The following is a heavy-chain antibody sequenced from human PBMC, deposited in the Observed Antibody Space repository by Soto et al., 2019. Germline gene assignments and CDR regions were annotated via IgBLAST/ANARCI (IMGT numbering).Heavy chain of an antibody. J-gene: IGHJ4*02. D-gene: IGHD6-19*01. CDR3: ARDLVAVAGFAPGY. CDR1: GYTSTGYY. Sequence: ASVKVCCKASGYTSTGYYMHWGRQAPGQGLEWMGWINPNSGGTNYAQKFQGRVTMTRDKSIRTAYMELSRLRSVYTAVYYCARDLVAVAGFAPGYCGEGTLVPVSP. V-gene: IGHV1-2*02. CDR2: INPNSGGT.